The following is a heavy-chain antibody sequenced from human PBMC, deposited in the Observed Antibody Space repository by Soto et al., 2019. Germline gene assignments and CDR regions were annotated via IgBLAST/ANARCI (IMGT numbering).Heavy chain of an antibody. Sequence: SVKVSCKASGGTFSSYSISWVRQAPGQGLEWMGGIIPIFGTANYAQKFQGRVTITADESTSTAYMELSSLRSEDTAVYYCARSGGNSGVRSFQHWGQGTLVTVSS. CDR2: IIPIFGTA. J-gene: IGHJ1*01. CDR3: ARSGGNSGVRSFQH. CDR1: GGTFSSYS. V-gene: IGHV1-69*13. D-gene: IGHD2-21*02.